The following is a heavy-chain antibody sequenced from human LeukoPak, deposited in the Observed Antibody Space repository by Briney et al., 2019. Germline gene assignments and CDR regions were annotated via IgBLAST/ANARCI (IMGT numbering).Heavy chain of an antibody. Sequence: SETLSLTCTVSGGSISSYYWSWIRQPAGKGLEWIGRIYTSGSTNYNPSLKSRVTMSVDTSKNQFSLKLSSVTAADMAVYYCARDSEAYYYDSSGYYYSGYYFDYWGQGTLVTVSS. CDR1: GGSISSYY. V-gene: IGHV4-4*07. CDR2: IYTSGST. CDR3: ARDSEAYYYDSSGYYYSGYYFDY. D-gene: IGHD3-22*01. J-gene: IGHJ4*02.